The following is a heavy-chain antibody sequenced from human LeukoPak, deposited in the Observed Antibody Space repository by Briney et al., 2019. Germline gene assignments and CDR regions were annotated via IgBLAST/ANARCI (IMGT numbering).Heavy chain of an antibody. V-gene: IGHV3-21*04. CDR3: AKEAANEPFDY. CDR1: GFTFSSYS. CDR2: ISSSSSYI. J-gene: IGHJ4*02. D-gene: IGHD2-15*01. Sequence: PGGSLRLSCAASGFTFSSYSMNWVRQAPGKGLEWVSSISSSSSYIYYADSVKGRFTISRDNSKNTLYLQMNSLRAEDTAVYYCAKEAANEPFDYWGQGTLVTVSS.